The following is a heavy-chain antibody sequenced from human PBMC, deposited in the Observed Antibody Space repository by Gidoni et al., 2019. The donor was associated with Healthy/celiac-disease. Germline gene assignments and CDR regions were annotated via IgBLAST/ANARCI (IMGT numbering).Heavy chain of an antibody. Sequence: EVQLVESGGGLVQPGGSRRLSCEDSGFPFSSYSINWVRQAPGKGLEWVAYIISSSSTIYYADSVKCRFPISRDNAKNSLYLQMNSLRAEDTAVYYCARDRLLRAPMDVWGQGTTVTVSS. CDR1: GFPFSSYS. J-gene: IGHJ6*02. CDR3: ARDRLLRAPMDV. V-gene: IGHV3-48*01. CDR2: IISSSSTI. D-gene: IGHD3-3*01.